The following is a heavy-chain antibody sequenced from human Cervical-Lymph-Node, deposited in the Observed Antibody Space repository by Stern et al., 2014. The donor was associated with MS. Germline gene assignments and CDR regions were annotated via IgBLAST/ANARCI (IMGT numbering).Heavy chain of an antibody. CDR2: VYYSGAT. CDR3: AKHACTGAACPFDL. D-gene: IGHD2-8*02. J-gene: IGHJ4*02. Sequence: QLQLQESGPGLVKPSETLSLTCAVSGDSISSYTHYWAWIRQPPAKGLEWIGSVYYSGATYYKPSLKIPVTISVDTPKNHFSLGLNSVTAADTAVYYCAKHACTGAACPFDLWGQGTLVTVSS. V-gene: IGHV4-39*01. CDR1: GDSISSYTHY.